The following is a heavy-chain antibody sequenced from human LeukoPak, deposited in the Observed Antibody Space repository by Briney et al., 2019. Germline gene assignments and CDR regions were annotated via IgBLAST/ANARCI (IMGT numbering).Heavy chain of an antibody. CDR1: GFTFSSYS. V-gene: IGHV3-21*01. Sequence: PGGSLRLSCAASGFTFSSYSMNWVRQAPGKGLEWVSSISSSSSYIYYADSVKGRFTISRDNAKHSLYLQMNSLRAEDTAVYYCARDLPMAGNGWPNDYWGQGTLVTVSS. CDR2: ISSSSSYI. CDR3: ARDLPMAGNGWPNDY. D-gene: IGHD6-19*01. J-gene: IGHJ4*02.